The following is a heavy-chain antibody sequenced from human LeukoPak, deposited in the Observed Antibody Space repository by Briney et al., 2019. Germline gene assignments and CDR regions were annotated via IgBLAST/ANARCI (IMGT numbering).Heavy chain of an antibody. J-gene: IGHJ6*03. CDR2: IYYSGST. V-gene: IGHV4-59*01. CDR3: ARGGYSYGCGGGYYYMDV. Sequence: SETLSLTCTVSGGSISSYYWSWIRQPPGKGLEWIGYIYYSGSTNYNPSLTSRVTISVDTSKNQFSLKLGSVTAADTAVYYCARGGYSYGCGGGYYYMDVWGKGTTVTVSS. CDR1: GGSISSYY. D-gene: IGHD5-18*01.